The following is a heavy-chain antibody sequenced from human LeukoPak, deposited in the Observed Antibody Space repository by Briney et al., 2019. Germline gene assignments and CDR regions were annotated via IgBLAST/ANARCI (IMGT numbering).Heavy chain of an antibody. V-gene: IGHV3-7*05. Sequence: GGSLRLPCAASGFTFNSYWISWVRQAPGKGLEWLANINQEGSEKYYVDAVKGRFTISRDNAKNSLYLQMNSLRAEDTAVYYCTTFYSRLTDYWGQGTLVTVSS. CDR2: INQEGSEK. D-gene: IGHD2/OR15-2a*01. J-gene: IGHJ4*02. CDR3: TTFYSRLTDY. CDR1: GFTFNSYW.